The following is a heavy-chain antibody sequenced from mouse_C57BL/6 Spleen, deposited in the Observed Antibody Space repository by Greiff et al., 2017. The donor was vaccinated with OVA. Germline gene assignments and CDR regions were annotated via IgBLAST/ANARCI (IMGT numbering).Heavy chain of an antibody. CDR2: INPSTGGT. V-gene: IGHV1-42*01. CDR1: GYSFTGYY. Sequence: EVQLQQSGPELVKPGASVKISCKASGYSFTGYYMNWVKQSPEKSLEWIGEINPSTGGTTYNQKFKAKATLTVDKSSSTAYMQLKSLTSEDSAVYYCARDWTQGYWGQGTTLTVSS. J-gene: IGHJ2*01. CDR3: ARDWTQGY.